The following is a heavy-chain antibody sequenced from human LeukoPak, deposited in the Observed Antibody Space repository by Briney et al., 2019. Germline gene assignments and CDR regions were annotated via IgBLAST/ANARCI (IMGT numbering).Heavy chain of an antibody. D-gene: IGHD3-10*01. J-gene: IGHJ4*02. Sequence: GGSLRLSCAASGFTFDDYGMTWVRQAPGKGLEWVSGINWSGGSTGYADSVKGRFTISRDNAKNSLYLQMNSLRAEDTALHYCARGSATYYRYFDYWGQGILVTVSS. CDR3: ARGSATYYRYFDY. CDR1: GFTFDDYG. V-gene: IGHV3-20*04. CDR2: INWSGGST.